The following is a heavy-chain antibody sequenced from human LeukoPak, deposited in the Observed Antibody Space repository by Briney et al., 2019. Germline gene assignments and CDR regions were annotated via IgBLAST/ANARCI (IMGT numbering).Heavy chain of an antibody. CDR1: GFTFSSYG. J-gene: IGHJ4*02. CDR3: AREAAIIAAAGKAPDY. CDR2: ISGSGGST. Sequence: GGPLRLSCAASGFTFSSYGMHWVRQAPGKGLEWVSAISGSGGSTYYADSVKGRFIISRDNSKNTVYLQMNSLRADDTAVYYCAREAAIIAAAGKAPDYWGQGTLVTVSS. D-gene: IGHD6-13*01. V-gene: IGHV3-23*01.